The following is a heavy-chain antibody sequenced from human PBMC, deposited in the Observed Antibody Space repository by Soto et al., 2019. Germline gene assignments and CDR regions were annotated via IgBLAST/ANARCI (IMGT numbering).Heavy chain of an antibody. CDR2: ISRRVPST. V-gene: IGHV3-23*01. D-gene: IGHD3-22*01. J-gene: IGHJ6*01. CDR3: ALTPPPVYHSSGYRKSYHYGMDV. CDR1: LFIFSIYA. Sequence: RVSWACALFIFSIYAMSLVPQSPGKGLEWVSAISRRVPSTYYADSVKGRFTISRDNCKKALYLQMNSLRAEDTAVYYCALTPPPVYHSSGYRKSYHYGMDVWGQGTPVTVSS.